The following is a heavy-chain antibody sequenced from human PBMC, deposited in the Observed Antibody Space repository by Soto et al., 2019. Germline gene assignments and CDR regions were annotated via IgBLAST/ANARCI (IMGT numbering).Heavy chain of an antibody. CDR1: GFSLTTTGVG. D-gene: IGHD1-26*01. CDR2: VFWDDGE. J-gene: IGHJ4*02. CDR3: TQIYGSGSWGWYFHS. V-gene: IGHV2-5*02. Sequence: QITLRESGPSLVKPTETLTLTCTFSGFSLTTTGVGVGWIRQPPGKALEWLAVVFWDDGERYSPSLKSRVTHAKDTSKNQVVLTMTNLDPVDTATYYCTQIYGSGSWGWYFHSWGQGTLVTVSS.